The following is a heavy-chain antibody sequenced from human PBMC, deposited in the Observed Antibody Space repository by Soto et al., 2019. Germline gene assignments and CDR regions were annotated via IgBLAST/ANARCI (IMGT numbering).Heavy chain of an antibody. Sequence: ASVKVSCKASGYTFTSYAMHWVRQAPGQRLEWMGWINAGNGNTKYSQKFQGRVTITRDTSASTAYMELSSLRSEDTAVYYCASSYYDFWSGYSTWYYGMDVWGQGTTVTVSS. D-gene: IGHD3-3*01. CDR2: INAGNGNT. V-gene: IGHV1-3*01. CDR3: ASSYYDFWSGYSTWYYGMDV. J-gene: IGHJ6*02. CDR1: GYTFTSYA.